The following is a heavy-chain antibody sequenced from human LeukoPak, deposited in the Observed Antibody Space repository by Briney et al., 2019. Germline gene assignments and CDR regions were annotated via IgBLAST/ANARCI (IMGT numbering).Heavy chain of an antibody. D-gene: IGHD3-22*01. CDR1: GYTFTNYD. J-gene: IGHJ4*02. V-gene: IGHV1-8*01. CDR2: MNPDSGNT. CDR3: ASRVYDSSGYYDFDY. Sequence: ASVKVSCKASGYTFTNYDINWVRQATGQGLEWMGWMNPDSGNTGYAQKFQGRVTMTRDTSISTAYMELSSLRSEDTAVYYCASRVYDSSGYYDFDYWGQGTLVTVSP.